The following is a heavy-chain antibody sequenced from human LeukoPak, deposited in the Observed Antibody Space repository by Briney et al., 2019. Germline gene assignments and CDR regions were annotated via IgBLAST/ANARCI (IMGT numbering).Heavy chain of an antibody. CDR1: GFTFSSYV. J-gene: IGHJ4*02. D-gene: IGHD1-26*01. Sequence: GGSLRLSCAASGFTFSSYVMSWVRQAPGKGLQWVSTISGGGGTTYYEDSVKGRFTISRDTSKNTLYLQMNSLRADDTAIYYCAKDVVGAINYFDYWGQGTLVTVSS. V-gene: IGHV3-23*01. CDR3: AKDVVGAINYFDY. CDR2: ISGGGGTT.